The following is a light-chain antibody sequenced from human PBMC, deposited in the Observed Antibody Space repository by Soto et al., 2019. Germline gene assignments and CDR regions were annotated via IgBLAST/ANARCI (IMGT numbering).Light chain of an antibody. Sequence: EIVLTQSPDTLSLSPGERATLSCRASQSVSSALLAWYQQKPGQAPRLLIYRASTRATGIPDRFTGSGSGTHYPRTISRPEPEDFAVYYCQQYESSPLTFGGGTKVEIK. J-gene: IGKJ4*01. CDR3: QQYESSPLT. CDR2: RAS. CDR1: QSVSSAL. V-gene: IGKV3-20*01.